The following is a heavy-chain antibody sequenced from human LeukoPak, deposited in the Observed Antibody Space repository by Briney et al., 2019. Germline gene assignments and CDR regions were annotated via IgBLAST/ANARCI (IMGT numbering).Heavy chain of an antibody. Sequence: GGSLRLSCAASGFTFSSYWMHWVRQAPGKGPVWVSRINSDGSSTSYADSVKGRFTISRDNAKNTLYLQMNSLRAEDTALYYCAKDKFPYYYGSGSWSPLDYWGQGTLVTVSS. CDR1: GFTFSSYW. CDR2: INSDGSST. J-gene: IGHJ4*02. CDR3: AKDKFPYYYGSGSWSPLDY. D-gene: IGHD3-10*01. V-gene: IGHV3-74*01.